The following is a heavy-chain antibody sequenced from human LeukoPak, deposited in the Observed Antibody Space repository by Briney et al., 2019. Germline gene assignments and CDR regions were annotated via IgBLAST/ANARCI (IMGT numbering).Heavy chain of an antibody. CDR1: GGSISSYY. D-gene: IGHD2-2*01. Sequence: PSETLSLTCTVSGGSISSYYWSWIRQPAGKGLEWIGRIYTSGSTNYNPSLKSRVTMSVDTSKNQFSLKLSSVTAADTAVYYCARDRQYCSSTSCYPSYYYYMDVWGKGTTVTISS. J-gene: IGHJ6*03. V-gene: IGHV4-4*07. CDR3: ARDRQYCSSTSCYPSYYYYMDV. CDR2: IYTSGST.